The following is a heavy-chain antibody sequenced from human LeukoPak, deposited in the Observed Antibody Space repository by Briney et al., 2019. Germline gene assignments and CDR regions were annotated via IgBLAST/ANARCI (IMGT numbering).Heavy chain of an antibody. CDR1: GFTVSSNY. CDR2: IYSGGST. Sequence: GGSLRLSCAASGFTVSSNYMSWVRQAPGKGLEGVPVIYSGGSTYYADSVKGRFTISRDNSKNTLYLQMNNLRAEDTAVYYCASGSGSYRTPYYYMDVWGKGTTVTVSS. J-gene: IGHJ6*03. V-gene: IGHV3-53*01. CDR3: ASGSGSYRTPYYYMDV. D-gene: IGHD3-10*01.